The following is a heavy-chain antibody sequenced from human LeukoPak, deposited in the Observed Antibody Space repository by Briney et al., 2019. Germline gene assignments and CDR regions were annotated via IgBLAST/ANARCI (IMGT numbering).Heavy chain of an antibody. V-gene: IGHV1-2*02. CDR2: INPNGVGA. J-gene: IGHJ6*02. CDR1: GYTFTDYY. CDR3: ARDRASVLRYFDWLSSYYYYYGMDV. Sequence: ASVKVSCKASGYTFTDYYMHWVRQAPGQGLEWMGWINPNGVGANSAQRFQGRLTMTTDTSISTAYMELSRLRSDDTAVYYCARDRASVLRYFDWLSSYYYYYGMDVWGQGTTVTVSS. D-gene: IGHD3-9*01.